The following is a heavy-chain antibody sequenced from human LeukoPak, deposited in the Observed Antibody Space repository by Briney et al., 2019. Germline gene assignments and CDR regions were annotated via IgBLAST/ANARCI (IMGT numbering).Heavy chain of an antibody. CDR3: ARGSGSYYHDAFDI. CDR2: IIPTFGTA. CDR1: GGTFSSYA. Sequence: SVKVSCKASGGTFSSYAISWVRQAPGQGLEWMGGIIPTFGTANYAQKFQGRVTITADESTSTAYMELSSLRSEDTAVYYCARGSGSYYHDAFDIWGQGTMATASS. V-gene: IGHV1-69*01. D-gene: IGHD3-10*01. J-gene: IGHJ3*02.